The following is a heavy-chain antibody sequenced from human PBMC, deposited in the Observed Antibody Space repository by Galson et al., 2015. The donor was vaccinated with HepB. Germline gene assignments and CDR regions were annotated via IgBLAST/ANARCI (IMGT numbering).Heavy chain of an antibody. J-gene: IGHJ6*02. CDR2: TSSLGDIL. D-gene: IGHD3-10*01. CDR3: AKSLVGVSYGLDV. CDR1: GFTFRIFT. Sequence: LRLSCAASGFTFRIFTMHWVRQAPGKGLEWVATTSSLGDILYYADSVKGRFTISRDNSKKSLYLQMNSLRPEDTALYYCAKSLVGVSYGLDVWGQGTPVTV. V-gene: IGHV3-30-3*02.